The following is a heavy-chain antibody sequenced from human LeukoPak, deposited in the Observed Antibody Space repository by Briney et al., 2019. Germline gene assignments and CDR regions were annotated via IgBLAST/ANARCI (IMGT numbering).Heavy chain of an antibody. CDR2: ISYDGSNK. Sequence: PGGSLRLSCAASGFTFSSYGMHWVRQAPGKGLEWVAVISYDGSNKYYADSVKGRFTISRDNSKNTLYLQMNSLRAEDTAVYYCAKDGLTYCSSTSCQLVYFDYWGQGTLVTVSS. V-gene: IGHV3-30*18. CDR1: GFTFSSYG. D-gene: IGHD2-2*01. J-gene: IGHJ4*02. CDR3: AKDGLTYCSSTSCQLVYFDY.